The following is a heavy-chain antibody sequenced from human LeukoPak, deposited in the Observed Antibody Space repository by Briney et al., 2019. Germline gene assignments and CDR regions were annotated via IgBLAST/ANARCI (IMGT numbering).Heavy chain of an antibody. Sequence: GGSLSLSCEASGFTFSSDWMGWVRQATGKGLEWVANINADGSDTYHVDSVKGRFTISRSNAKKSLFLQMNSLRVEDTALYYCVRWGVTAGMQDWGQGTLITVS. CDR2: INADGSDT. CDR3: VRWGVTAGMQD. CDR1: GFTFSSDW. D-gene: IGHD6-19*01. V-gene: IGHV3-7*01. J-gene: IGHJ1*01.